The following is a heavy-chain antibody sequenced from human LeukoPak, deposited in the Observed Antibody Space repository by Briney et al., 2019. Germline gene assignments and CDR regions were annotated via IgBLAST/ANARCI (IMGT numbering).Heavy chain of an antibody. CDR2: MSCSGDGT. D-gene: IGHD3-22*01. CDR1: GFTFSSYA. CDR3: AKSNGEYTDESGLKDPGDF. Sequence: PGGSLRLSCSASGFTFSSYAMSWVRQAPGKGLEWVSAMSCSGDGTYYADSEDGLIFICKANSKGALNQQMDSRRADDTAVYYCAKSNGEYTDESGLKDPGDFWGRGTLVTVSS. J-gene: IGHJ4*02. V-gene: IGHV3-23*01.